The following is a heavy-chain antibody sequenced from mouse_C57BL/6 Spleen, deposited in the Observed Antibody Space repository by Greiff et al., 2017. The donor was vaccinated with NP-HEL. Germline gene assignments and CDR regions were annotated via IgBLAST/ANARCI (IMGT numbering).Heavy chain of an antibody. Sequence: DVMLVESGGDLVKPGGSLKLSCAASGFTFSSYGTSWVRQTPDKRLEWVATISSGGSYTYYPDSVKGRFTISRDNAKNTLYLQMSSLKSEDTAMYYCARHGGWLLILPYAMDYWGQGTSVTVSS. J-gene: IGHJ4*01. D-gene: IGHD2-3*01. V-gene: IGHV5-6*02. CDR1: GFTFSSYG. CDR2: ISSGGSYT. CDR3: ARHGGWLLILPYAMDY.